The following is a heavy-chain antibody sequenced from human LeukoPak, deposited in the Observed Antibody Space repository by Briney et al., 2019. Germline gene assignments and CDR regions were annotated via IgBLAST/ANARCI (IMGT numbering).Heavy chain of an antibody. J-gene: IGHJ4*02. CDR1: GFTLSSYW. Sequence: GGSLRLSCAASGFTLSSYWMSWVRQAPGKGLEWVANIKQDGSEKYYVDSVKGRFPISRANAKTSLYLQMNSLRAEDTAVYYCARDLYYYGSGSYFDYWGQGTLVTVSS. CDR3: ARDLYYYGSGSYFDY. D-gene: IGHD3-10*01. V-gene: IGHV3-7*03. CDR2: IKQDGSEK.